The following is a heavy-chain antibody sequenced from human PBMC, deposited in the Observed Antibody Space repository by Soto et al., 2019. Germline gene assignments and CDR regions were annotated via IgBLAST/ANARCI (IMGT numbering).Heavy chain of an antibody. CDR3: ARERSAAGTGWFDP. V-gene: IGHV1-8*01. Sequence: QVQLVQSGAEVKKPGASVKVSCKASGYTFTSYDINWVRQATGQGLEWMGWMNPNSGNTSYAQKFQGRVTLTRNTSLSKAYMELSSLRSGDTAVYYCARERSAAGTGWFDPWGQGTLVTVSS. CDR2: MNPNSGNT. CDR1: GYTFTSYD. D-gene: IGHD6-13*01. J-gene: IGHJ5*02.